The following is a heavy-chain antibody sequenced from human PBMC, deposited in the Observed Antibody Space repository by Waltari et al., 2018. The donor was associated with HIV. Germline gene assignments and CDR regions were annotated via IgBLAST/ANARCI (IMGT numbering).Heavy chain of an antibody. CDR3: TRLIAAVAGTGY. Sequence: EVQLVESGGGLVQPGGSLKLSCAASGFTFSGSTMDWVRQASGKGLRGVSRIKTKPNSYATVYAASGKGRSINSTAESKHTPYPHTNTATTKVTTLYYSTRLIAAVAGTGYWGQGTLVTVSS. V-gene: IGHV3-73*01. D-gene: IGHD6-19*01. J-gene: IGHJ4*02. CDR2: IKTKPNSYAT. CDR1: GFTFSGST.